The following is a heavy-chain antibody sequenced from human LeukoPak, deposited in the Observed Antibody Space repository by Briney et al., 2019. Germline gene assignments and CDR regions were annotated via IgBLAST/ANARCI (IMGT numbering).Heavy chain of an antibody. CDR3: ARPGEPYGGNPDY. Sequence: GGSLRLSCAASGFTFSNAWMSWVRQAPGKGLEWVANIKQDGSEKYYVDSVKGRFTISRDNAKNSLYLQMNSLRAEDTAVYYCARPGEPYGGNPDYWGQGTLVTVSS. CDR1: GFTFSNAW. V-gene: IGHV3-7*01. J-gene: IGHJ4*02. D-gene: IGHD4-23*01. CDR2: IKQDGSEK.